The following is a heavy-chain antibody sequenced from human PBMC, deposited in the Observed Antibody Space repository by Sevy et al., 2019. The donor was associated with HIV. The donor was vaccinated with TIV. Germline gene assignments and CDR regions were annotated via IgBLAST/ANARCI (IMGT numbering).Heavy chain of an antibody. CDR3: ASPPLAAAAASYYYYGMDV. J-gene: IGHJ6*02. CDR1: GFTFSDYY. CDR2: ISSSGSTI. D-gene: IGHD6-13*01. Sequence: GGSLRLSCAASGFTFSDYYMSWIRRAPGKGLEWVSYISSSGSTIYYADSVKGRFTISRDNAKNSLYLQMNSLRAEDTAVYYCASPPLAAAAASYYYYGMDVWGQGTTVTVSS. V-gene: IGHV3-11*01.